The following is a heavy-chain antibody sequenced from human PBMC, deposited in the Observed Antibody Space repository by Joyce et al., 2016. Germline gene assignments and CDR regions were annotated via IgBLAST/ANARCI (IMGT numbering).Heavy chain of an antibody. D-gene: IGHD3-22*01. CDR3: ARRYSSGYYDFDY. CDR2: IKEDGSET. V-gene: IGHV3-7*01. Sequence: EVQLVESGGGLVQPGGSLRHSCAASGFTFSYCWMSWVRQAPGKGVEGVANIKEDGSETYYVDSVKGRFTISRDNARNSLFLQMNSLRAEDTAVYYCARRYSSGYYDFDYWGQGALVTVSS. CDR1: GFTFSYCW. J-gene: IGHJ4*02.